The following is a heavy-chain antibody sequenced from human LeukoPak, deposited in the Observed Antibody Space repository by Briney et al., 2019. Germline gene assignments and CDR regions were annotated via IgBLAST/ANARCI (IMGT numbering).Heavy chain of an antibody. V-gene: IGHV1-69*04. D-gene: IGHD4-23*01. Sequence: ASVKDSCKASGGTFSSYAISWVRQAPGQGLEWMGRIIPILGIANYAQKFQGRVTITADKSTSTAYMELSSLRSEDTAVYYCARDGDGGNSDHWGQGTLVTVSS. J-gene: IGHJ4*02. CDR1: GGTFSSYA. CDR3: ARDGDGGNSDH. CDR2: IIPILGIA.